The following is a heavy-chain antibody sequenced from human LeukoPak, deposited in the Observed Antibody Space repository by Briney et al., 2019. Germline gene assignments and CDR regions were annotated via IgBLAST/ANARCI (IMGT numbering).Heavy chain of an antibody. V-gene: IGHV3-21*01. CDR1: GFIFSNFN. CDR3: ARVSTGPV. Sequence: PGGSLRVSCVGSGFIFSNFNMNWVRQAPGKGLEWVSSISSTGNYIHYADSVKGRFTISRGNAQKSLYLQMNSLRVEDSAVYYCARVSTGPVWGRGTLVTVSS. D-gene: IGHD1-1*01. CDR2: ISSTGNYI. J-gene: IGHJ4*02.